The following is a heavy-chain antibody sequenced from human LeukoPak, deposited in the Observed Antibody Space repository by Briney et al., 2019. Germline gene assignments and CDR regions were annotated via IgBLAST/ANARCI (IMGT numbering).Heavy chain of an antibody. CDR1: GNYW. D-gene: IGHD1-26*01. CDR3: ARDKIVGATNFDY. J-gene: IGHJ4*02. V-gene: IGHV3-74*01. Sequence: GGSLRLSCAASGNYWMHWVRQVPGKGLVWVSHINSDGSWTSYADSVKGRFTISKDNAKNTVYLQMNSLRAEDTAIYYCARDKIVGATNFDYWGQGTLVTVSS. CDR2: INSDGSWT.